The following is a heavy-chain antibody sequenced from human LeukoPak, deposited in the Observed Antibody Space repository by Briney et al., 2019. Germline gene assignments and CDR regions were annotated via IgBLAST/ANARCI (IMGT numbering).Heavy chain of an antibody. CDR3: ARLRYGDLDY. CDR1: GYVFTGYY. Sequence: AAVKVSCKASGYVFTGYYMHWVRQAPGQRLEWMGWINPNSDVTNYAQKFQGRVTMTTDTSISTAYMELNSLRSDDTAVYYCARLRYGDLDYWGRGTLVTVSS. CDR2: INPNSDVT. J-gene: IGHJ4*02. V-gene: IGHV1-2*02. D-gene: IGHD4-17*01.